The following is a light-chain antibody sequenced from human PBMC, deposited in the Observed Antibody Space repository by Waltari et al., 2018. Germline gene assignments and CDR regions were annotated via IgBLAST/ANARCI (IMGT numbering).Light chain of an antibody. CDR2: RNN. CDR3: AAWDDSLSGPHVV. V-gene: IGLV1-47*01. CDR1: SSNIGSNS. Sequence: QSVLTQPPSAPGTPGQRVTISCSGSSSNIGSNSVYWYQQLPGTAPKLLIYRNNQRPSGVPDRFSGSKSGTSASLAISGLRSEDEADYYCAAWDDSLSGPHVVFGGGTKLTV. J-gene: IGLJ2*01.